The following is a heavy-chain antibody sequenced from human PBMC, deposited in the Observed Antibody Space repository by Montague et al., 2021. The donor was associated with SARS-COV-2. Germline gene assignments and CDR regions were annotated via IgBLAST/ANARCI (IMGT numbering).Heavy chain of an antibody. CDR3: ARGRTVTTFYYYYYYGMDV. Sequence: SETLSLTCAVYGASLSSYYWSWIRQPPGKGLEWIAEINHSGSSNYNPSLKSRVTISVDTSKNQFSLKLSSVTAADTAVYYCARGRTVTTFYYYYYYGMDVWGQGTTVTVSS. J-gene: IGHJ6*02. D-gene: IGHD4-17*01. CDR1: GASLSSYY. V-gene: IGHV4-34*01. CDR2: INHSGSS.